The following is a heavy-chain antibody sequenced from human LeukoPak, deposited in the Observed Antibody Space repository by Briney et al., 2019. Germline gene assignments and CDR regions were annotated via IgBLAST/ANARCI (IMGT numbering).Heavy chain of an antibody. Sequence: SESLSLTWTVSGGSVGSSHDYWGWLRQPPGKGLEWIGSIYYSGTTYYSPSLKSRVTISVDTSKNQFSVKLTYVTAADTAVYYCGRRGAAEGPTHNWFGPRGQGNMVTVSS. CDR1: GGSVGSSHDY. D-gene: IGHD6-13*01. V-gene: IGHV4-39*01. CDR3: GRRGAAEGPTHNWFGP. J-gene: IGHJ5*02. CDR2: IYYSGTT.